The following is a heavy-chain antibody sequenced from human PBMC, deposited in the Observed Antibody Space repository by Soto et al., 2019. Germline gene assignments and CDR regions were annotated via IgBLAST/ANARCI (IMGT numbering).Heavy chain of an antibody. CDR1: GGTFSSYA. CDR2: IIPIFGTA. Sequence: SVKVSCKASGGTFSSYAISWVRQAPGQGLEWMGGIIPIFGTANYAQKFQGRVTITADESTSTAYMELSSLRSEDTAVYYCAREPVLGHYYYYGMDVWGQGTTVTSP. J-gene: IGHJ6*02. V-gene: IGHV1-69*13. CDR3: AREPVLGHYYYYGMDV. D-gene: IGHD3-3*02.